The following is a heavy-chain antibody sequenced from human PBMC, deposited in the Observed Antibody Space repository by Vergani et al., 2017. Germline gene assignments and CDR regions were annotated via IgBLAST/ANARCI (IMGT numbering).Heavy chain of an antibody. J-gene: IGHJ5*02. CDR3: ARVEYSSSFGWFDP. D-gene: IGHD6-6*01. Sequence: QVQLQESGPRLVKPSETLSLICSVSGYSISSGYFWGWIRQSPGKGLEWLGTIDRTGRTHLSPSLKSRLTISVDTTKNQFSLKLSSVTAADTAVYYCARVEYSSSFGWFDPWGQGTLVTVSS. CDR2: IDRTGRT. CDR1: GYSISSGYF. V-gene: IGHV4-38-2*02.